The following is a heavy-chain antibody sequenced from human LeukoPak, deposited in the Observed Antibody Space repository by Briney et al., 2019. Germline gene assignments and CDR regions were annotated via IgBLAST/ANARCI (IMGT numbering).Heavy chain of an antibody. J-gene: IGHJ4*02. CDR3: GTSDGR. Sequence: PSETLSLTCAVYGGSFSGYYWSWIRQPPGKGLGWIGEINHSGSTNYNPSLKSRVTISVDTSKNQFSLNLSSVTAADTAVYYCGTSDGRWGQGTLVTVSS. V-gene: IGHV4-34*01. D-gene: IGHD1/OR15-1a*01. CDR1: GGSFSGYY. CDR2: INHSGST.